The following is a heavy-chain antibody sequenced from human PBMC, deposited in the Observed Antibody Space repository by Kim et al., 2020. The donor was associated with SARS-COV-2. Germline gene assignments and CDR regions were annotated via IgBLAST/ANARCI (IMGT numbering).Heavy chain of an antibody. CDR1: GGSFSGYY. Sequence: SETLSLTCAVYGGSFSGYYWSWIRQPPGKGLEWIGEINHSGSTNYNPSLKSRVTISVDTSKNQFSLKLSSVTAADTAVYYCARGVQLWSIYYYYGMDVWGQGTTVTVSS. CDR2: INHSGST. J-gene: IGHJ6*02. V-gene: IGHV4-34*01. CDR3: ARGVQLWSIYYYYGMDV. D-gene: IGHD5-18*01.